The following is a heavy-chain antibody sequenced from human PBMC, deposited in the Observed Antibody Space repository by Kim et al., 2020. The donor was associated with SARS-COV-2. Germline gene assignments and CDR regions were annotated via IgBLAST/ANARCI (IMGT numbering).Heavy chain of an antibody. D-gene: IGHD5-12*01. V-gene: IGHV4-59*13. J-gene: IGHJ3*02. Sequence: SETLSLTCTVSGGSISSYYWSWIRQPPGKGLEWIGYIYYSGSTNYNPSLKSRVTISVDTSKNQFSLKLSSVTAADTAVYYCARVGQSYSGWYAFDIWGQGTMVTVSS. CDR3: ARVGQSYSGWYAFDI. CDR1: GGSISSYY. CDR2: IYYSGST.